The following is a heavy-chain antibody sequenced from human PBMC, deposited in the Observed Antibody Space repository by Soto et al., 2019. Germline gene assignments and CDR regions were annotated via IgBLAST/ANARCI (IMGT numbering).Heavy chain of an antibody. Sequence: GASVKVSCKASGYTFTSYAMHWVRQAPGQRLEWMGWINAGNGNTKYSQKFQGRVTITRDTSASTAYMELSSLRSEDTAVYYCARVYYYGSGSYNYYYYYGMDVWGQGTTDTVSS. D-gene: IGHD3-10*01. V-gene: IGHV1-3*01. CDR3: ARVYYYGSGSYNYYYYYGMDV. CDR2: INAGNGNT. J-gene: IGHJ6*02. CDR1: GYTFTSYA.